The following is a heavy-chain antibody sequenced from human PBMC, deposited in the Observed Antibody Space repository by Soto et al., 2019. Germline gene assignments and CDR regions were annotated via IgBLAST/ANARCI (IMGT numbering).Heavy chain of an antibody. J-gene: IGHJ3*02. V-gene: IGHV3-23*01. CDR3: AKELNDYGGKGRAFDI. Sequence: PGGSLRLSCAASGFTFSSYAMSWVRQAPGKGLEWVSAISGSGGSTYYADSVKGRFTISRDNSKNTLYLQMNSLRAEDTAVYYCAKELNDYGGKGRAFDIWGQGTMVTVSS. D-gene: IGHD4-17*01. CDR1: GFTFSSYA. CDR2: ISGSGGST.